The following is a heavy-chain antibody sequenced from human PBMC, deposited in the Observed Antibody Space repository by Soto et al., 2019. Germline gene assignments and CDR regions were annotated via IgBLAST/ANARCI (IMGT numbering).Heavy chain of an antibody. J-gene: IGHJ4*02. Sequence: EVQLVESGGGLVQSGGSLRLSCDASGFSFITYWMNWVRQAPGKGLEWLSSIKAAGSEKQYVDSVKGRFTISRDNAKNSLYLQMHSLNEEDTAVYYCVRAISGSFALWGQGTLVIVSS. D-gene: IGHD3-9*01. V-gene: IGHV3-7*04. CDR1: GFSFITYW. CDR3: VRAISGSFAL. CDR2: IKAAGSEK.